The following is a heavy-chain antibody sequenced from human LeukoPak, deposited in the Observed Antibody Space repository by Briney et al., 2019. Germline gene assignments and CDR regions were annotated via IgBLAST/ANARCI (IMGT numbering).Heavy chain of an antibody. J-gene: IGHJ4*02. V-gene: IGHV3-23*01. CDR2: IIGSGVTT. CDR3: ALSRGYFEY. Sequence: GGPLRLSCEASGFTFSIYGMSWVRQAPGKGLEWVSAIIGSGVTTYYAESVKGRFAISRDNPKNTLYLQMDSLRAEDTAVYYCALSRGYFEYWGQGTQVTVSS. CDR1: GFTFSIYG. D-gene: IGHD3-10*01.